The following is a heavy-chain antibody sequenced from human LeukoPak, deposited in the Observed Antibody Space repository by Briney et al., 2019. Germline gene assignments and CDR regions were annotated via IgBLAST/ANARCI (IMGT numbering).Heavy chain of an antibody. D-gene: IGHD6-6*01. J-gene: IGHJ4*02. CDR2: IRSYSSYI. CDR1: GFTFETYN. Sequence: GGSLRLSCVASGFTFETYNMNWVRQAPGKGLEWVASIRSYSSYIHYGDSVKGRFTISRDNAKNSLYLQMNSLRAEDTALYYCARVTRSSSSYPADYWGQGTLVTVSS. V-gene: IGHV3-21*04. CDR3: ARVTRSSSSYPADY.